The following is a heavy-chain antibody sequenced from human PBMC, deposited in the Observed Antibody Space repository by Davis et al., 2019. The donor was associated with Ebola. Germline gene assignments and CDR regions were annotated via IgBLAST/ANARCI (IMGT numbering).Heavy chain of an antibody. CDR2: IYYSGST. CDR3: ARGGYDFLDY. D-gene: IGHD5-12*01. J-gene: IGHJ4*02. Sequence: PSETLSLTCTVSGGSISSSSYYWGWIRQPPGKGLEWIGYIYYSGSTNYNPSLKSRVTISVDTSKNQFSLKLSSVTAADTAVYYCARGGYDFLDYWGQGTLVTVSS. CDR1: GGSISSSSYY. V-gene: IGHV4-61*05.